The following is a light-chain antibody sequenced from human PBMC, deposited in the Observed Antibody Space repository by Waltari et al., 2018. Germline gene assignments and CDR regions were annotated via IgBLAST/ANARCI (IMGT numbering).Light chain of an antibody. CDR2: RTS. J-gene: IGKJ1*01. CDR1: QSVSGS. Sequence: PGQRATLSCRASQSVSGSLAWYQQKPGQAPRLLVYRTSNRATGIPARFSDSGSGTDFTLTISSLEPDDFAVYYCQQRANWPRTFGQGTKVEI. CDR3: QQRANWPRT. V-gene: IGKV3-11*01.